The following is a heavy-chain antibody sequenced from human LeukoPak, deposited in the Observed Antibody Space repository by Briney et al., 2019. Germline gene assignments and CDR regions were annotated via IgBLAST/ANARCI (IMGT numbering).Heavy chain of an antibody. CDR3: ARGWGYFDY. V-gene: IGHV4-39*07. CDR1: GGSISSSNYY. J-gene: IGHJ4*02. Sequence: PSETLSLTCTVSGGSISSSNYYWGWIRLPPGKGLEWIGSIYYSGSTYYNPSLKSRVTISVDTSKNQFSLKLSSVTAADTAVYYCARGWGYFDYWGQGTLVTVSS. CDR2: IYYSGST. D-gene: IGHD7-27*01.